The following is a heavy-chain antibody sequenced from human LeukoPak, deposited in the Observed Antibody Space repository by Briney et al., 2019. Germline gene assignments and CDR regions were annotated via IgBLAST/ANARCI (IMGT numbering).Heavy chain of an antibody. Sequence: PGGSLRLSCAASGLAFSRYWMHWFRQVPGKGLVWVSRINGDGSSTTYADSVKGRFTISRDNAKNTLYLQMNSLRAEDTAVFYCARDGYNLDACDIWGQGTMVTVSS. CDR3: ARDGYNLDACDI. V-gene: IGHV3-74*01. CDR1: GLAFSRYW. D-gene: IGHD5-24*01. J-gene: IGHJ3*02. CDR2: INGDGSST.